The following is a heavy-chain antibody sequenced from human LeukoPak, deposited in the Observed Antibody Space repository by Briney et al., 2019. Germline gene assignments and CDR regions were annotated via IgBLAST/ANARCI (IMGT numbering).Heavy chain of an antibody. V-gene: IGHV4-34*01. J-gene: IGHJ2*01. Sequence: SETLSLTCAVYGGSFSGYYWSWIRQSPGKGLEWIGEINHSRSTNYNPSLKSRVTISVDTSKNQFSLRLSSVTAADTAVYYCARRRQYDSSLFWNFDLWGRGTLVTVSS. CDR3: ARRRQYDSSLFWNFDL. CDR1: GGSFSGYY. CDR2: INHSRST. D-gene: IGHD6-6*01.